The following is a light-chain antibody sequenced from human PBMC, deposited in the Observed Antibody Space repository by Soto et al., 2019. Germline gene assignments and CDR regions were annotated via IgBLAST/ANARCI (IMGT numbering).Light chain of an antibody. CDR1: QSVSSN. J-gene: IGKJ5*01. Sequence: EIVMTQSPATLSVSPGERATLSCRASQSVSSNLAWYQQKPDQAPRLLIYGASTRATGIPARFSGSGSGTEFTLTISSLQSEDFAVYYCQQYNNWRPITFGQGTRLEIK. CDR2: GAS. V-gene: IGKV3-15*01. CDR3: QQYNNWRPIT.